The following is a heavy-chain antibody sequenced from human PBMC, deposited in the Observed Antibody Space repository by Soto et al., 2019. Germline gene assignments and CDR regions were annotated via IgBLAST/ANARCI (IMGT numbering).Heavy chain of an antibody. D-gene: IGHD6-19*01. J-gene: IGHJ4*02. V-gene: IGHV4-59*11. CDR1: GGSISSHY. CDR2: IYYSGST. Sequence: SETLSLTCTVSGGSISSHYWSWIRQPPGKGLEWIGYIYYSGSTNYNPSLKSRVTISVDTSKNQFSLKLSSVTAADTAVYYCASRPAVAGSPFDYWGQGXLVTVSS. CDR3: ASRPAVAGSPFDY.